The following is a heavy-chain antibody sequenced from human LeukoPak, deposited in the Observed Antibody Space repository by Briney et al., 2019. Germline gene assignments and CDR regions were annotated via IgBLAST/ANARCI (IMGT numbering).Heavy chain of an antibody. V-gene: IGHV4-34*01. CDR2: INHSGST. CDR3: ARRYSSFGY. J-gene: IGHJ4*02. CDR1: GGSFSGHY. D-gene: IGHD4-4*01. Sequence: PSETLSLTCAVYGGSFSGHYWSWIRQPPGKGLEWIGEINHSGSTNYNPSLKSRVTISVDTSKNQFSLKLSSVTAADTAVYYCARRYSSFGYWGQGTLVTVSS.